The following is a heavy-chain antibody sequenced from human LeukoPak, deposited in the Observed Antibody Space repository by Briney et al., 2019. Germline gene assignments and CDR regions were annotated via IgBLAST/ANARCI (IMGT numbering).Heavy chain of an antibody. Sequence: ASVKVSCKASGYTFTSYDINWVRQATGQGLEWMGWMNPNSGNTGYAQKFQGRVTMTRNTSISTAYMELSSLRSDDTAVYYCASGSSGVPYYYYYMDVWGKGTTVTVSS. CDR3: ASGSSGVPYYYYYMDV. CDR2: MNPNSGNT. D-gene: IGHD3-10*01. J-gene: IGHJ6*03. V-gene: IGHV1-8*01. CDR1: GYTFTSYD.